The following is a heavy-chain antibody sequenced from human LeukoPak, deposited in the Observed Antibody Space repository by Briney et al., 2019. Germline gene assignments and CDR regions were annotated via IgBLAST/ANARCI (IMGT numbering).Heavy chain of an antibody. Sequence: PGRSLRLSCAASGFTFSSYGMHWVRQAPGKGLEWVAVIWYGGSNKYYADSVKGRFTISRDNSKNTLYLQMNSLRAEDTAVYYCAKDKGGSGVRGWFDPWGQGTLVTVSS. CDR2: IWYGGSNK. CDR1: GFTFSSYG. D-gene: IGHD3-10*01. CDR3: AKDKGGSGVRGWFDP. V-gene: IGHV3-30*18. J-gene: IGHJ5*02.